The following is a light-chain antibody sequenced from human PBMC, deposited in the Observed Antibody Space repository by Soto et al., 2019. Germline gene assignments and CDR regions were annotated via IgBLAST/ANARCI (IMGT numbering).Light chain of an antibody. Sequence: EIVLTQSPGTLSLSPGERATLSCRASQSVGRDYLAWYQQKPGQAPRLLIYHASSRATGIPDRFSSSWSGTDFILTIRRLEPEECSEFYCQKYASSPLTFGCGTKLDIK. V-gene: IGKV3-20*01. CDR3: QKYASSPLT. CDR1: QSVGRDY. CDR2: HAS. J-gene: IGKJ4*02.